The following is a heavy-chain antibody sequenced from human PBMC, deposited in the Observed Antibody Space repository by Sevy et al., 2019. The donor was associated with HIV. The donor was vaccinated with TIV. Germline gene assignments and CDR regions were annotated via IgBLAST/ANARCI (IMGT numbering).Heavy chain of an antibody. J-gene: IGHJ3*02. CDR3: ARAKSEYCSSTSCSRFGAFDI. Sequence: ASVKVSCKASGYTFTSYGISWVRQAPGQGLEWMGWISAYNGNTNYAQKLQGRVTMTTDTSTSTAYMELRSLRSDDTAVHYCARAKSEYCSSTSCSRFGAFDIWGQGTMVTVSS. CDR1: GYTFTSYG. V-gene: IGHV1-18*01. D-gene: IGHD2-2*01. CDR2: ISAYNGNT.